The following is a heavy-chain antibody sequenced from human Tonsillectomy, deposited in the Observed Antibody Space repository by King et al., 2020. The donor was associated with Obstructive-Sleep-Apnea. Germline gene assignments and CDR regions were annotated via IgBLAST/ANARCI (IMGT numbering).Heavy chain of an antibody. Sequence: VQLVESGGGVVQPGRSLRLSCAASGFTFRTYGMHWVRQAPGKGLEWVAVISYDGSNKYYADSVKGRFTISRDNSKNTLYLQMNNLRVEDTAVYFCVQGPYRHDILTGSYWGGADHWGQGTLVTVSS. CDR1: GFTFRTYG. CDR3: VQGPYRHDILTGSYWGGADH. V-gene: IGHV3-30*18. D-gene: IGHD3-9*01. J-gene: IGHJ4*02. CDR2: ISYDGSNK.